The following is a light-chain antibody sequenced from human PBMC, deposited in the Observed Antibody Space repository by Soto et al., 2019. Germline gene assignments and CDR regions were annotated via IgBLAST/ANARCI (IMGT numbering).Light chain of an antibody. J-gene: IGKJ2*01. Sequence: DIQMTQSPSSLSASVGDRDTITCRASQSISSNLNWYQQKPGEAPKLLIYVASSLHSGVPSRFSGSESGTDFTLTISSLQPDDFATYYCQQSYSTPYTFGQGTKLEIK. V-gene: IGKV1-39*01. CDR3: QQSYSTPYT. CDR2: VAS. CDR1: QSISSN.